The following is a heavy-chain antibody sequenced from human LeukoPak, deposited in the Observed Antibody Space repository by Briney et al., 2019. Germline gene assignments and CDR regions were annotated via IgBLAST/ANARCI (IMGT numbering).Heavy chain of an antibody. V-gene: IGHV3-30*03. CDR1: GFTFSSYG. D-gene: IGHD5-18*01. CDR2: ISYDGSNK. J-gene: IGHJ4*02. CDR3: ARGREGYSYVFDY. Sequence: GGSLRLSCAASGFTFSSYGMHWVRQAPGKGLEWVAVISYDGSNKYYADSVKGRFTISRDNSKNTLYLQMNSLRAEDTAVYYCARGREGYSYVFDYWSQGILVTVSS.